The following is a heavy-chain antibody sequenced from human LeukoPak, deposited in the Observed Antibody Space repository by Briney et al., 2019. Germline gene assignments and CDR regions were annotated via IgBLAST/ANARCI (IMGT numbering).Heavy chain of an antibody. CDR2: INHSGST. V-gene: IGHV4-39*07. Sequence: SETLSLTCTVSGGSISSSSYYWGWIRQPPGKGLEWIGEINHSGSTNYNPSLKSRVTISVDTSKNQFSLKLSSVTAADTAVYYCAAVIYDFWSGSWFDPWGQGTLVTVSS. J-gene: IGHJ5*02. D-gene: IGHD3-3*01. CDR3: AAVIYDFWSGSWFDP. CDR1: GGSISSSSYY.